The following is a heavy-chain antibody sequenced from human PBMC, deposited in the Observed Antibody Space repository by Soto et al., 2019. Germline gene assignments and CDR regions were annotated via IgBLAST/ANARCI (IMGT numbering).Heavy chain of an antibody. CDR2: IWYDGSNK. D-gene: IGHD3-10*01. CDR1: GFTISSYG. J-gene: IGHJ6*03. V-gene: IGHV3-33*01. CDR3: ASIGEPYYYYYYMDV. Sequence: GGSLRLSYAASGFTISSYGMHWVRQAPGKGLEWVAVIWYDGSNKYYADSVKGRFTISRDNSKNTLYLQMNSLRAEDTAVYYCASIGEPYYYYYYMDVWGKGTTVNVSS.